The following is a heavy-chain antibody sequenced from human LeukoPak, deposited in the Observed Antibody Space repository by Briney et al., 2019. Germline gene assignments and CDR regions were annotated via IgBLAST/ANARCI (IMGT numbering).Heavy chain of an antibody. CDR2: ISWNSGSI. J-gene: IGHJ4*02. CDR1: GFTFDDYA. Sequence: GGSLRLSCAASGFTFDDYAMHWVRQAPGKGLEWVSGISWNSGSIGYADSVKGRFTISRDNAKNSLYLQMSSLRAEDTALYYCAKDISAMVRGAAFDYWGQGTLVTVSS. D-gene: IGHD3-10*01. CDR3: AKDISAMVRGAAFDY. V-gene: IGHV3-9*01.